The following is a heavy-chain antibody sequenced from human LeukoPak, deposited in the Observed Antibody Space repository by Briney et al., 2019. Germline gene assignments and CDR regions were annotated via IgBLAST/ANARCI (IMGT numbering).Heavy chain of an antibody. CDR3: ARAYSSSWYVNWFDP. D-gene: IGHD6-13*01. V-gene: IGHV4-59*11. CDR2: IHYSGST. Sequence: SETLSLTCTVSGGSISSHYWSWIRQPPGKGLEWIGYIHYSGSTNYNPSLKSRVTISVDTSKNQFSLKLSSVTAADTAVYYCARAYSSSWYVNWFDPWGQGTLVTVSS. J-gene: IGHJ5*02. CDR1: GGSISSHY.